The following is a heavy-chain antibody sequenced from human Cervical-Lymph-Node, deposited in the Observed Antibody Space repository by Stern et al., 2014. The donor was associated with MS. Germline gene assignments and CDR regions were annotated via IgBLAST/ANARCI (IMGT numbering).Heavy chain of an antibody. V-gene: IGHV1-69*06. CDR1: GDTFSSYA. D-gene: IGHD1-26*01. J-gene: IGHJ4*02. CDR3: ARGGGLVGYFDY. Sequence: VQLVQSGAEVMKPGSSVKVSCKASGDTFSSYAINWVRQVPGQGLEWMGGITPVFGTTNYAQKFQGRVTITADKSTNTAYMELMTLRSEDTAVYYCARGGGLVGYFDYWGQGTLVSVSS. CDR2: ITPVFGTT.